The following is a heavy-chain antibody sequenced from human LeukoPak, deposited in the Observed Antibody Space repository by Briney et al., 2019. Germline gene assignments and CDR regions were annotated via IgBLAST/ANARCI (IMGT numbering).Heavy chain of an antibody. J-gene: IGHJ5*02. D-gene: IGHD3-22*01. Sequence: SETLSLTCTVSGGSISSGGYYWSWIRQHPGKGLEWIGYIYYSGSTTYNPSLKSRVTMSLHTSKNQFSLKLSSVTAADTAVYYCAGRPYYSDSRACDSWGQGTLVTVSS. V-gene: IGHV4-61*08. CDR3: AGRPYYSDSRACDS. CDR2: IYYSGST. CDR1: GGSISSGGYY.